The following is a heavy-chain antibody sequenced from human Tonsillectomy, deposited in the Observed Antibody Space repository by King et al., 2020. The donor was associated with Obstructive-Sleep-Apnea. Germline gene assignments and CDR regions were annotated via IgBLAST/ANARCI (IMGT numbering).Heavy chain of an antibody. V-gene: IGHV4-34*01. J-gene: IGHJ5*02. CDR2: INHSGST. CDR1: GGSFSGYY. CDR3: ARKVSPRRPTWLQRGWFDP. D-gene: IGHD5-18*01. Sequence: VQLQQWGAGLLKPSETLSLTCAVYGGSFSGYYWSWIRQPPGKGLEWIGEINHSGSTNYNPSLKSRVTISVDTSKNQFSLKMSSVTAADTAVYYCARKVSPRRPTWLQRGWFDPWGQGTLVTVSS.